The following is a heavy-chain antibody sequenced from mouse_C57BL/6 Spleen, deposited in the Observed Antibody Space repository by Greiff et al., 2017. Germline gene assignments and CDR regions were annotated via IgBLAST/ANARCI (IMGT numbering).Heavy chain of an antibody. Sequence: VQLQQSGPGLVQPSQSLSITCTVSGFSLTRYGVHWVRQSPGKRLEWLGVIWRGGSTDYNAALMSRLSITKDNSKSQVFFQMNSLQADDTAIYNCATNPDSSGEYYAMDYWGQGTSVTVAS. V-gene: IGHV2-5*01. CDR2: IWRGGST. J-gene: IGHJ4*01. D-gene: IGHD3-2*02. CDR3: ATNPDSSGEYYAMDY. CDR1: GFSLTRYG.